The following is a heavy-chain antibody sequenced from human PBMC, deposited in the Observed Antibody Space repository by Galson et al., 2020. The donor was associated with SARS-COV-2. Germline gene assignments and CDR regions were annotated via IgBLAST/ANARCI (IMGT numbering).Heavy chain of an antibody. J-gene: IGHJ4*02. CDR3: ASGQPIFWSGSYSLFRLDH. Sequence: ASVKVSCKAAGYVFTSYFVNWVRQAPGQGLEWMGWISTHNGQINYAHKFQGRVTMTADTATSTAYMELRGLVSDDTAVYYCASGQPIFWSGSYSLFRLDHWGQGTLVTVSS. CDR1: GYVFTSYF. CDR2: ISTHNGQI. V-gene: IGHV1-18*01. D-gene: IGHD3-3*01.